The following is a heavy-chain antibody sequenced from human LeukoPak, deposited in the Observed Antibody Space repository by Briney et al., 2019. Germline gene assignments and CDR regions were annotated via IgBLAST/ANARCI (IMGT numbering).Heavy chain of an antibody. V-gene: IGHV1-18*01. CDR2: ISAYNGNT. J-gene: IGHJ5*02. Sequence: GASVKVSCKASGYTFTSYGISWVRQAPGQGLEWMGWISAYNGNTNYAQKLQGRVTMTTDTSTSTAYMELRSLRSDDTAVYYCARDAGYCSGGSCYSEVPNRTGRGANWFDPWGQGTLVTVSS. CDR1: GYTFTSYG. CDR3: ARDAGYCSGGSCYSEVPNRTGRGANWFDP. D-gene: IGHD2-15*01.